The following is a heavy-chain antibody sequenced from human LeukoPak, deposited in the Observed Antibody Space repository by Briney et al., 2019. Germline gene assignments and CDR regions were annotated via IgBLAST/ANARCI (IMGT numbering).Heavy chain of an antibody. D-gene: IGHD3-22*01. V-gene: IGHV4-59*01. CDR1: GGSISNYY. Sequence: SETLSLTCTVSGGSISNYYWTWIRQPPGKGLEWIGFISYSGNTNYNPSLKSRVTISLDTPKNQFSLKLISVTAADTAVYYCAKAPLSYYYDSSGYAGEGALDYWGQGTLVTVSS. CDR3: AKAPLSYYYDSSGYAGEGALDY. CDR2: ISYSGNT. J-gene: IGHJ4*02.